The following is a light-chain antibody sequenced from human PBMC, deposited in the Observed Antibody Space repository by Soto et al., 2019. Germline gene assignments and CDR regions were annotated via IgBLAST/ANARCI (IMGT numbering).Light chain of an antibody. CDR1: QDISNY. J-gene: IGKJ5*01. Sequence: IQMTQSPPSLSVSAGDRGTITCQASQDISNYLHWFQQKPGKAPPLLIFDVSNLQTGVPSRFSGGGSGTDFALTISSLEPEDIATYYCQQYDSLPLTFGQGTRLEIK. V-gene: IGKV1-33*01. CDR3: QQYDSLPLT. CDR2: DVS.